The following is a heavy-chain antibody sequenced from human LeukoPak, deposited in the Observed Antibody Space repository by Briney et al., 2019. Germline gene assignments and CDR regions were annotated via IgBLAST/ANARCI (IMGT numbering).Heavy chain of an antibody. J-gene: IGHJ6*02. D-gene: IGHD4-11*01. CDR2: ISYDGSNK. CDR1: GFTFSSYG. V-gene: IGHV3-30*18. Sequence: GRSLRLSCAASGFTFSSYGMHWVRQAPGKGLEWVAVISYDGSNKYYADSVKGRFTISRDNSKNTLYLQVNSLRAEDTAVYYCAKDSTTHYYYGMDVWGQGTTVTVSS. CDR3: AKDSTTHYYYGMDV.